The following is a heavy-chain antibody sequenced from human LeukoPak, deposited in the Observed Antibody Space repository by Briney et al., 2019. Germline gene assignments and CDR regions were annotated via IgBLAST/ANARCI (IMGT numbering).Heavy chain of an antibody. J-gene: IGHJ3*02. CDR1: GYTFTGYY. Sequence: GASVKVSCKASGYTFTGYYIHWVRQAPGQGLEWMGRINPNNGGTNYAQKFQGRVTMTRDMSMSTAYMDLSRLRSVDTAVYYCAGEDNSSGYRPFDIWGQGTMVTVPS. D-gene: IGHD3-22*01. CDR2: INPNNGGT. CDR3: AGEDNSSGYRPFDI. V-gene: IGHV1-2*06.